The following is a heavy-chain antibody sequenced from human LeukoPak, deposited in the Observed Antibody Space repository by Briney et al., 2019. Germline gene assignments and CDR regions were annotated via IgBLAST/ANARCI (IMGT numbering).Heavy chain of an antibody. J-gene: IGHJ2*01. CDR2: IYHSGST. V-gene: IGHV4-30-2*01. Sequence: SETLSLTCAVSGGSISSGGYSWSWIRQPPGKGLEWIGYIYHSGSTYYNPSLKSRVTISVDRSKNQFSLKLSSVTAADTAVYYCARGLRGVAFDFWGRGTLVTVSS. CDR1: GGSISSGGYS. D-gene: IGHD2-8*01. CDR3: ARGLRGVAFDF.